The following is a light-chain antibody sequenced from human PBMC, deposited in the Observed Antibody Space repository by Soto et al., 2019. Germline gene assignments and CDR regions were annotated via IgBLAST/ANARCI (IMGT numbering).Light chain of an antibody. CDR1: SANIGAADN. CDR2: GND. V-gene: IGLV1-40*01. Sequence: QSVLTHPPSVSATPGNRVTLSCTGNSANIGAADNVHWYQQLQVTADNLRSCGNDHRPSGVPALFAGSKSGTSASLAISLLQADEEGEYYGQCYASRLSAYVFGAGLQGTVL. J-gene: IGLJ1*01. CDR3: QCYASRLSAYV.